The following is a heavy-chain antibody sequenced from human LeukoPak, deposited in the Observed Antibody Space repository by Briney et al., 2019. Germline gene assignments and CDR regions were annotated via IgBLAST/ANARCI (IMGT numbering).Heavy chain of an antibody. J-gene: IGHJ4*02. V-gene: IGHV1-69*05. CDR3: ARDDASGSGSYYSNY. D-gene: IGHD1-26*01. Sequence: SVKVSCKASGGTFSSYAISWVRQAPGQGLEWMGGIIPIFGTANYAQKFQGRDTITTDESTSTAYMELSSLRSEDTAVYYCARDDASGSGSYYSNYWGQGTLVTVSS. CDR2: IIPIFGTA. CDR1: GGTFSSYA.